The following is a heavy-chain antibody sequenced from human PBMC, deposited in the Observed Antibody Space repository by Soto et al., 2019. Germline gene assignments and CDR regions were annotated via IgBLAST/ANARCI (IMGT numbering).Heavy chain of an antibody. Sequence: PSETLSLTCAVYGGSFSGYYWSWIRQPPGKGLEWIGEINHSGSTNYNPSLKSRVTISVDTSKNQFSLKLSSVTAGDTAVYYCARDRSGSNPGPSDYWGQGTLVTVSS. CDR2: INHSGST. J-gene: IGHJ4*02. CDR1: GGSFSGYY. CDR3: ARDRSGSNPGPSDY. V-gene: IGHV4-34*01. D-gene: IGHD1-26*01.